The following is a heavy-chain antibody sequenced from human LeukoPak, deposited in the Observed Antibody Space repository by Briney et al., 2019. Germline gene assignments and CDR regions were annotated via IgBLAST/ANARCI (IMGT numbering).Heavy chain of an antibody. V-gene: IGHV1-69*05. CDR2: IIPIFGTA. CDR1: GGTFSSYA. Sequence: ASVKVSCKASGGTFSSYAISWVRQAPGQGLERMGRIIPIFGTANYAQKFQGRVTITTDESTSTAYMELSSLRSEDTAVYYCARVGVDTAMVDAFDIWGQGTMVTVSS. CDR3: ARVGVDTAMVDAFDI. J-gene: IGHJ3*02. D-gene: IGHD5-18*01.